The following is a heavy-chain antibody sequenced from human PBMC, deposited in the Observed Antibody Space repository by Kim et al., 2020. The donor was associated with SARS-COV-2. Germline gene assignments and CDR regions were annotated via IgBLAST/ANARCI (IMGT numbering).Heavy chain of an antibody. V-gene: IGHV4-59*01. CDR1: GGSISSYY. D-gene: IGHD6-13*01. J-gene: IGHJ4*02. CDR2: IYYSGST. CDR3: ARVMYSSSWYSFDY. Sequence: SETLSLTCTVSGGSISSYYWSWIRQPPGKGLEWIGYIYYSGSTNYNPSLKSRVTISVDTSKNQFSLKLSSVTAADTAVYYCARVMYSSSWYSFDYWGQGTLVTVSS.